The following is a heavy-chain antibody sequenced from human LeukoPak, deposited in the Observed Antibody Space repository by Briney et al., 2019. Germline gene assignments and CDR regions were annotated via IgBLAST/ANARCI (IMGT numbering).Heavy chain of an antibody. CDR1: GGSITSDH. D-gene: IGHD3-16*01. V-gene: IGHV4-4*08. CDR3: ATHLYGKGLEH. Sequence: SETLSLTYTISGGSITSDHWGWIRQPPGKGLESLGYIHMSRITDYSPSLRGRITISMDTSKNQFYLNLHSVTAADTAIYFCATHLYGKGLEHWGQGILVTVSS. J-gene: IGHJ4*02. CDR2: IHMSRIT.